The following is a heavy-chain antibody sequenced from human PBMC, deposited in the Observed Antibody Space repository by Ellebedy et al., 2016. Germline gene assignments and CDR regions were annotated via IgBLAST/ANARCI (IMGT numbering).Heavy chain of an antibody. J-gene: IGHJ4*02. CDR1: GGSISNYY. CDR2: IYYSGTT. Sequence: GSLRLSCTVSGGSISNYYWSWIRQPPGKGLEWIGYIYYSGTTNYNPSLKSRVTISVDTSKNQFSLKMTSVTAADTAVYYCARYAGNPIYFDYWGQGTLVTVSS. V-gene: IGHV4-59*01. CDR3: ARYAGNPIYFDY. D-gene: IGHD4-23*01.